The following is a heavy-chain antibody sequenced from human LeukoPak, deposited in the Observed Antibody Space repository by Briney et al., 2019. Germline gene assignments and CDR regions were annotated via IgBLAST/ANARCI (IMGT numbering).Heavy chain of an antibody. J-gene: IGHJ4*02. CDR1: AYTFTGYY. V-gene: IGHV1-2*02. D-gene: IGHD3-9*01. Sequence: GASVKVSCEASAYTFTGYYMHWVRQAPGQGLEWMGWINPKSDGANYAQKFQGRVTMTWDTSISTAHMELSRLRSDDTAVYYCAREYILTAYYGDYWGQGTLVTVSS. CDR3: AREYILTAYYGDY. CDR2: INPKSDGA.